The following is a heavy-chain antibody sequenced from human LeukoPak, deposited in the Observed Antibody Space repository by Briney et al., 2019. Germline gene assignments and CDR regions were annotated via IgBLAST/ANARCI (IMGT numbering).Heavy chain of an antibody. CDR1: GGSFSGYY. Sequence: PSETLSLTCAVYGGSFSGYYWSWIRQPPGNGLEWIGEINHSGSTNYNPSLKSRVTISVDTSKNQFSLKLSSVTAADTAVYYCARHTGRGEYSSGWYGTKRYYFDYWGQGTLVTVSS. CDR3: ARHTGRGEYSSGWYGTKRYYFDY. V-gene: IGHV4-34*01. CDR2: INHSGST. J-gene: IGHJ4*02. D-gene: IGHD6-19*01.